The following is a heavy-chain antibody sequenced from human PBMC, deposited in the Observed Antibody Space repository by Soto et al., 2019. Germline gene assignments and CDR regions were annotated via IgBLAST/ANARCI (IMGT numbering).Heavy chain of an antibody. CDR2: INHSGST. V-gene: IGHV4-34*01. J-gene: IGHJ6*02. Sequence: SETLSLTCAVYGGSFSGYYWGWIRQPPGKGLEWIGEINHSGSTNYNPSLKSRVTISVDTSKNQFSLKLSSVTAADTAVYYCARHGLQYYYYGMDVWGQGTTVTVSS. CDR1: GGSFSGYY. D-gene: IGHD4-4*01. CDR3: ARHGLQYYYYGMDV.